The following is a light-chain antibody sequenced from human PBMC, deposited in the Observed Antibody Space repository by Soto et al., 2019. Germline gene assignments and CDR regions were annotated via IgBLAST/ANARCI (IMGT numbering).Light chain of an antibody. CDR3: QQSYSTPYT. CDR1: QTISSW. CDR2: AAS. Sequence: DIQMSQSPSTLSASVGDRVTITCRASQTISSWLAWYQQKPGKAPKLLIYAASTLESGVPSSFSGSGSGTDFTLTISSLQPEDFATYYCQQSYSTPYTFGQGTRLEI. J-gene: IGKJ5*01. V-gene: IGKV1-39*01.